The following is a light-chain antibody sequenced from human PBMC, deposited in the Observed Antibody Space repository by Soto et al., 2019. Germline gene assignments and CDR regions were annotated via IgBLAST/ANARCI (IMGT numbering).Light chain of an antibody. V-gene: IGKV3-20*01. Sequence: EIVLTQSPGTLSLSPGERATLSCRASQSVSSSYLAWYQHKPGQAPRLLIYGASSRDTGIPDRFSGSGSGTDFTLTISRLEPKDFAVYYGQQYGSSPHNFGQGTKLEIK. J-gene: IGKJ2*01. CDR3: QQYGSSPHN. CDR2: GAS. CDR1: QSVSSSY.